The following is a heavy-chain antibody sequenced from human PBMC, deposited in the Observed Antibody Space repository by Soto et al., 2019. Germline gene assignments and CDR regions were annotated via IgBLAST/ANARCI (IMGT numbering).Heavy chain of an antibody. D-gene: IGHD2-2*01. CDR3: ARRGYQLLRDPFDY. V-gene: IGHV4-31*03. CDR1: GGSISSGGYY. J-gene: IGHJ4*02. CDR2: IYYSGST. Sequence: TLSLTCTVSGGSISSGGYYWSWIRQHPGKGLEWIGYIYYSGSTYYNPSLKSRVTISVDTSKNQFSLKLSSVTAADTAVYYCARRGYQLLRDPFDYWGQGTLVTVSS.